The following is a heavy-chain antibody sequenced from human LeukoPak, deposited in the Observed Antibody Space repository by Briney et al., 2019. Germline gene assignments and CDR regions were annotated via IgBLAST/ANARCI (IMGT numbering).Heavy chain of an antibody. Sequence: ASVTVSCKASGYIFTSYSISWVRQAPGQGLEWMGWISAYNGDTNYVQKFRGRVTMITDTSTSTAYMELKSLRSDDTAVYYCAREEGAPIAAANIWGLGTKVTVSS. CDR2: ISAYNGDT. V-gene: IGHV1-18*01. J-gene: IGHJ3*02. CDR3: AREEGAPIAAANI. D-gene: IGHD6-13*01. CDR1: GYIFTSYS.